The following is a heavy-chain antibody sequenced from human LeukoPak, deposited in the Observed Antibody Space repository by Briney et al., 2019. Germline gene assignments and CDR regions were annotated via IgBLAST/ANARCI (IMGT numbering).Heavy chain of an antibody. CDR1: GGSISSSSYY. CDR2: IYYSGST. V-gene: IGHV4-39*07. CDR3: ARGQYYDFWSGYYYYFDY. D-gene: IGHD3-3*01. Sequence: SETLSLTCTVSGGSISSSSYYWGWIRQPPGKGLEWIGSIYYSGSTYYNPSLKSRVTISVDTSKNQFSLKLSSVTAADTAVYYCARGQYYDFWSGYYYYFDYWGQGTLVTVSS. J-gene: IGHJ4*02.